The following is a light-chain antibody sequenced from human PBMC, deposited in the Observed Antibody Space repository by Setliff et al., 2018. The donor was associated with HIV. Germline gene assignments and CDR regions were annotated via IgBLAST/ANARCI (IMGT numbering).Light chain of an antibody. CDR1: SSNIGAGFV. CDR3: QSYDSSLSGFV. V-gene: IGLV1-40*01. J-gene: IGLJ1*01. CDR2: GNN. Sequence: QSVLTQPPSVSVAPGQRVTISCTGSSSNIGAGFVVPWYQHLPGTAPKLLMYGNNNRPSGVPDRFSDSKSGASASLAITGLQAEDEADYYCQSYDSSLSGFVFGTGTRSP.